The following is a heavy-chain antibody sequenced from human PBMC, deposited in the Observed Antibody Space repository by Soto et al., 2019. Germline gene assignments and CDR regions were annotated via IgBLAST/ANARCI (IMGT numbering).Heavy chain of an antibody. CDR2: IYYSGST. CDR1: GGSISSYY. V-gene: IGHV4-59*01. J-gene: IGHJ4*02. Sequence: SETLSLTCTVSGGSISSYYWSWIRQPPGKGLEWIGYIYYSGSTNYNPSLKSRVTISVDTSKNQFSLKLSSVTAADTAVYYCGRDPRYYYDSSGPGYYFDYWGQGTLVTVSS. D-gene: IGHD3-22*01. CDR3: GRDPRYYYDSSGPGYYFDY.